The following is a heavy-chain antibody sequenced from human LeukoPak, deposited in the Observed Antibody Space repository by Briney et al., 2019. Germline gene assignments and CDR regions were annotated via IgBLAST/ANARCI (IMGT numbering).Heavy chain of an antibody. J-gene: IGHJ4*02. CDR2: IHPSGRL. CDR1: GASSSSGDQY. CDR3: SRGVDSRKLGY. V-gene: IGHV4-31*03. D-gene: IGHD3-22*01. Sequence: SQTLSLTCPVSGASSSSGDQYWNWIRQSQGKGLEWIGSIHPSGRLYNNPSLESRVTISIDTSKNQFSLNVNSVTAADTAVYFCSRGVDSRKLGYWGQGTLVTASS.